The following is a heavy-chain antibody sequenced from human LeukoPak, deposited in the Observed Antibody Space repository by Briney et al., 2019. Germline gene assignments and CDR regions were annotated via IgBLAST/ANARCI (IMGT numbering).Heavy chain of an antibody. D-gene: IGHD3-3*01. CDR2: ISGSGGST. J-gene: IGHJ6*02. CDR3: AKPQYYNFWSGYSMDV. V-gene: IGHV3-23*01. Sequence: GGSLRLSCAASGFTFSSYAMSWVRQAPGKGLEWVSAISGSGGSTYYADSVKGRFTISRDNSKNTLYLQMNSLRAEDTAVYYCAKPQYYNFWSGYSMDVWGQGTTVTVSS. CDR1: GFTFSSYA.